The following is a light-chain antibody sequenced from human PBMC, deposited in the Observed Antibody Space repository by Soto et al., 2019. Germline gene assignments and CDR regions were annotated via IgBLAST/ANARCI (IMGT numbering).Light chain of an antibody. V-gene: IGLV2-23*02. CDR1: TSDVGRSNL. CDR2: EAI. J-gene: IGLJ2*01. Sequence: QSALPQPASVSGSPGQSSTLSCTGSTSDVGRSNLASWHQNHPGKAPKLIMYEAIKRPSGISERFSGCKSGNTASLTISGLQAEDEADYYCCSYGGYGTFVVCGGGTKLTVL. CDR3: CSYGGYGTFVV.